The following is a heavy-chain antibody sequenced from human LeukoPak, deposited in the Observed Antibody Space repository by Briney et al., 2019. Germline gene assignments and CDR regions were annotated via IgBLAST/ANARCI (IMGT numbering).Heavy chain of an antibody. J-gene: IGHJ4*02. D-gene: IGHD2-2*01. Sequence: SGGSLRLSCAASGFTFSSYNMNWVRQAPGKGLEWVSSITSSSSYIYYADSVKGRFTISRDNAKNSLYLQMNSLRAGDTAVYYCARDSKPIDYWGQGTLVTVSS. CDR1: GFTFSSYN. V-gene: IGHV3-21*01. CDR2: ITSSSSYI. CDR3: ARDSKPIDY.